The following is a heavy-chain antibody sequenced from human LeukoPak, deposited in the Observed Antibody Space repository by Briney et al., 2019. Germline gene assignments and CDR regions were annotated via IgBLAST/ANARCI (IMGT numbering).Heavy chain of an antibody. CDR3: ARGTGSSSWEYFDY. V-gene: IGHV3-48*03. Sequence: GGSLRLSCAASGFTFTSYEMNWVRQAPGKGLEWVSYISSSSSTIYYADSVKGRFTISRDNAKNSLYLQMNSLRAEDTAVYYCARGTGSSSWEYFDYWGQGTLVTVSS. J-gene: IGHJ4*02. CDR1: GFTFTSYE. CDR2: ISSSSSTI. D-gene: IGHD6-13*01.